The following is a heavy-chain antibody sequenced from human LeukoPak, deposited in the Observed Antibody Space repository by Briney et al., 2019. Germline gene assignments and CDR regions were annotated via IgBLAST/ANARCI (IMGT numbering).Heavy chain of an antibody. CDR2: FDPEDGET. V-gene: IGHV1-24*01. J-gene: IGHJ6*02. CDR3: AMRFLEWSGDYYYYGMDV. D-gene: IGHD3-3*01. Sequence: ASVKVSCKVSGYTLTELSMHWVRQAPGKGLEWMGGFDPEDGETIYAQKFQGRVTMTEDTSTDTAYMELSSLGSEDTAVYYCAMRFLEWSGDYYYYGMDVWGQGTTVTVSS. CDR1: GYTLTELS.